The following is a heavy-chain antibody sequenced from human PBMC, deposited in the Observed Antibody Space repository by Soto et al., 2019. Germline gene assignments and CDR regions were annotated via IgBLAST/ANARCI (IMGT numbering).Heavy chain of an antibody. CDR3: ARIGVSSGHESPDFDS. J-gene: IGHJ4*02. CDR1: GYTFNFYG. V-gene: IGHV1-18*01. D-gene: IGHD3-16*01. CDR2: ISGFNGNT. Sequence: QVQLVQSGAEVKKPGASVKVSCKASGYTFNFYGITWVRQAPGQGLEWMGWISGFNGNTNYAAALQGIVTMTTDTSTSTAYMELRGLRSDDTAVYYCARIGVSSGHESPDFDSWGQGTLVTVSS.